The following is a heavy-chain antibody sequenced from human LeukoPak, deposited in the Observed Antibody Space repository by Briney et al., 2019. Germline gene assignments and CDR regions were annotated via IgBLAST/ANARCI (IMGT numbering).Heavy chain of an antibody. Sequence: PGGSLRLSCAASGFTFSSYGMHWVRQAPGKGLEWVAFIRYDGSNKYYADSVKGRLTISRDNSKNTLYLQMNSLRAEDTAVYYCAKVGDKFVVAPAAPHDYWGQGTLVTVSS. V-gene: IGHV3-30*02. J-gene: IGHJ4*02. CDR2: IRYDGSNK. CDR3: AKVGDKFVVAPAAPHDY. D-gene: IGHD2-2*01. CDR1: GFTFSSYG.